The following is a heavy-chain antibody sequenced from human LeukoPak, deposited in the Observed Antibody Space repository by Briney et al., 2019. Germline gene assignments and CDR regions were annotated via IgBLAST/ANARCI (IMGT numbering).Heavy chain of an antibody. V-gene: IGHV3-21*04. D-gene: IGHD6-13*01. CDR3: ARDWGAAAGTHFDY. Sequence: PGGSLRLSCGASGFTFNIYSMNWVRQAPGKGLEWVSSISSSSSYIYYADSVRGRFTISRDNAKNSLYLQMNSLRAEDTALYYCARDWGAAAGTHFDYWGQGTLVTVSS. J-gene: IGHJ4*02. CDR1: GFTFNIYS. CDR2: ISSSSSYI.